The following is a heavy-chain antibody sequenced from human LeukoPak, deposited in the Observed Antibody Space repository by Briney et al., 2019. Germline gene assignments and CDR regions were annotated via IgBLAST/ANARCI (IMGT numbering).Heavy chain of an antibody. J-gene: IGHJ4*02. V-gene: IGHV1-3*01. CDR1: EYTFTDYA. CDR2: INAGNGNT. D-gene: IGHD5-24*01. Sequence: SVKVSCKASEYTFTDYAINWVRRAPGQRLEWMGWINAGNGNTKYSQKFQGRVTITRDTSASTAYMELSSLTSEDTAVYYCARGRWSATTATYYLDFWGQGTLVTVSS. CDR3: ARGRWSATTATYYLDF.